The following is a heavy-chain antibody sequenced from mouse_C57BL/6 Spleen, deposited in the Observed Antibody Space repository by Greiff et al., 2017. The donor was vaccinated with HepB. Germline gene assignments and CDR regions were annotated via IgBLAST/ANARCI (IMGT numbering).Heavy chain of an antibody. J-gene: IGHJ1*03. CDR3: ARDYDWYFDV. D-gene: IGHD1-1*02. CDR1: GYTFTSYW. CDR2: IDPSDSET. Sequence: QVQLQQPGAELVRPGSSVKLSCKASGYTFTSYWMHWVKQRPIQGLEWIGNIDPSDSETHYNQKFKDKATLTVAKSSSTAYMQLSSLTSEDSAVYYCARDYDWYFDVWGTGTTVTVSS. V-gene: IGHV1-52*01.